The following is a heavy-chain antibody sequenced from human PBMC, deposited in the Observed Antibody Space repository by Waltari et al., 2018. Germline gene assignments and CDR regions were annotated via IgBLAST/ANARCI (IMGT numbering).Heavy chain of an antibody. V-gene: IGHV5-51*03. CDR2: TYPSGSET. CDR1: GYSFTKYW. Sequence: EVQLVQSGAEVKKPGESLKISCKGSGYSFTKYWIGWVRQMPGKGLEWMGRTYPSGSETRYSPAFQGQATIAADKSISTAYLQWSSLKASDTAMYYCARRAGLAGTRYFDYWGQGNMVTVSS. CDR3: ARRAGLAGTRYFDY. J-gene: IGHJ4*02. D-gene: IGHD6-19*01.